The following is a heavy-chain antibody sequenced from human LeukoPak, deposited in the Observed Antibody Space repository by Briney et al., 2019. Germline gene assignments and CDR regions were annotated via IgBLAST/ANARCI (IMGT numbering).Heavy chain of an antibody. Sequence: GASVKVSCKASGYTFTSYGISWVRQAPGQGLEWMGWISAYNGNTNYAQKLQGRVTMTTDTSTSTAYMELRSLRSDDTAVYYCARGDRDYSSSWFFYWGQGTLVTVSS. CDR3: ARGDRDYSSSWFFY. V-gene: IGHV1-18*01. D-gene: IGHD6-13*01. CDR2: ISAYNGNT. J-gene: IGHJ4*02. CDR1: GYTFTSYG.